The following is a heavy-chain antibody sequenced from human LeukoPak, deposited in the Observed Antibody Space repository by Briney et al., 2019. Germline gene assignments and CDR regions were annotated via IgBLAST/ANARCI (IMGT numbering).Heavy chain of an antibody. V-gene: IGHV3-21*01. CDR1: GFTFSSYS. D-gene: IGHD6-19*01. J-gene: IGHJ4*02. CDR3: ARDLMAAVAGIDY. CDR2: ISSSSSYI. Sequence: GGSLRLSCAASGFTFSSYSMNWVRQAPGKGLEWVSSISSSSSYIYYADSVKGRLTISRDNAKNSLYLQMNSLRAEDTAVYYCARDLMAAVAGIDYWGQGTLVTVSS.